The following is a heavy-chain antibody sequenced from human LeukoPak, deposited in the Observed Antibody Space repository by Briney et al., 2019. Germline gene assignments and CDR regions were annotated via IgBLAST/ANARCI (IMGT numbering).Heavy chain of an antibody. CDR2: ISSSSSTI. V-gene: IGHV3-48*04. Sequence: PGGSLRLSCAASGFTFSSYSMNWVRQAPGKGLEWVSYISSSSSTIYYADSVKGRFTISRDNAKNSLYLQMNSLRAEDTAVYYCARDQGDTAMVTPFDYWGQGTLVTVSS. D-gene: IGHD5-18*01. CDR1: GFTFSSYS. CDR3: ARDQGDTAMVTPFDY. J-gene: IGHJ4*02.